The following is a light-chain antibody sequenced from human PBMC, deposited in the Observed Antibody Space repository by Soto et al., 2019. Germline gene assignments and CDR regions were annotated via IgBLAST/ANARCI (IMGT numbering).Light chain of an antibody. V-gene: IGKV1-33*01. CDR2: DAS. Sequence: DIQMTQSPSSLSASVGDRVTITCQASQDISNYFNWYQQKLGKAPKLLIYDASNLETGVPSMFRGRGSGTDFTVTISCLQPEYIATYCCQQYSHLITFGQGTRLEIK. CDR1: QDISNY. CDR3: QQYSHLIT. J-gene: IGKJ5*01.